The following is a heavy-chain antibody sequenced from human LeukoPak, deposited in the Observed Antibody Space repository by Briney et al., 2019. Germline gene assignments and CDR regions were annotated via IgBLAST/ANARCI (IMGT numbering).Heavy chain of an antibody. J-gene: IGHJ6*03. D-gene: IGHD2-2*01. V-gene: IGHV4-39*07. Sequence: SETLSLTCTVSSGSISTSNYYWGWVRQPPGKALEWIGNIFYSGSTYYSPSLKSRVTISLDTSRNQFSLKLNSVTAADTAVYYCARDREDYCSSTSCFYYMDVWGKGTTVTVSS. CDR3: ARDREDYCSSTSCFYYMDV. CDR1: SGSISTSNYY. CDR2: IFYSGST.